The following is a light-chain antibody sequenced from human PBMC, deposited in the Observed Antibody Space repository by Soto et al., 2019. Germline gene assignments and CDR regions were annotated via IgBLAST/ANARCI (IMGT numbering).Light chain of an antibody. V-gene: IGKV1-5*03. CDR2: KAS. CDR1: QSISNW. CDR3: QKYNSYSRT. Sequence: DIQMTQSPSTLSASVGDRVTITCRASQSISNWLAWYQQKPGKAPKLLIYKASSLESGVPSRFSGSGSGTDFTLTISSLQPDDFASYYCQKYNSYSRTFGQGTKLEIK. J-gene: IGKJ2*02.